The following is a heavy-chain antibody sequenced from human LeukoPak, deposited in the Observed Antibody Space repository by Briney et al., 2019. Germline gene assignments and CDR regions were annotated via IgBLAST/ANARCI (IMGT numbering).Heavy chain of an antibody. CDR1: GFTFNSYW. D-gene: IGHD3-3*01. V-gene: IGHV3-74*01. J-gene: IGHJ4*02. CDR3: ARVYYDFWSGYSHCFDY. CDR2: INSDGSST. Sequence: PGGSLRLSCAASGFTFNSYWMHWVRQAPGKGLVWVSRINSDGSSTSYADSVKGRFTISRDNAKNTLYLQMNSLRAEDTAVYYCARVYYDFWSGYSHCFDYWGQGTLVTVSS.